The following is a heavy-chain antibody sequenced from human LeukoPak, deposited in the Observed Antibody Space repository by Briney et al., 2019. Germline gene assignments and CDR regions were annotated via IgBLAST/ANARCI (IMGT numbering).Heavy chain of an antibody. V-gene: IGHV3-21*04. CDR1: GFTFSSYS. D-gene: IGHD3-22*01. CDR2: ISSSSSYI. CDR3: AKWPGTMIVG. Sequence: PGGSLRLSCAASGFTFSSYSMSWVRQAPGKGLEWVSSISSSSSYIYYADSVKGRFTISRDNAKNSLYLQMNSLRAEDTAVYYCAKWPGTMIVGWGQGTLVTVSS. J-gene: IGHJ4*02.